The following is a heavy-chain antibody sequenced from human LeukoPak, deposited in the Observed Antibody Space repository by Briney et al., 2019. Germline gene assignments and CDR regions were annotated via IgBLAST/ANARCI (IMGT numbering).Heavy chain of an antibody. CDR1: GGSISSGGYS. J-gene: IGHJ4*02. Sequence: SQTLSLTCAVSGGSISSGGYSWSWIRQPPGKGLAWIGYIYHSGSTYYNPSLKSRVTISVDRSKNQFSLKLSSVTAADTAVYYCARDRADSSGYRLDYWGQGTLVTVSS. V-gene: IGHV4-30-2*01. CDR2: IYHSGST. CDR3: ARDRADSSGYRLDY. D-gene: IGHD3-22*01.